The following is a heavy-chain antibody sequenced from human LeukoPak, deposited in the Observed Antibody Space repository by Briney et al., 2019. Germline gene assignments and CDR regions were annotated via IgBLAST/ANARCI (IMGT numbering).Heavy chain of an antibody. V-gene: IGHV1-69*04. D-gene: IGHD3-22*01. CDR3: ARDYDSSGYYYFDY. CDR2: IIPILSIA. Sequence: ASVKVSCKASGGTFSSYAISWVRQAPGQGLEWMGRIIPILSIANYAQKFQGRVTITADKSTSTAYMELSSLRSEDTAVYYCARDYDSSGYYYFDYWGQGTLVTVSS. J-gene: IGHJ4*02. CDR1: GGTFSSYA.